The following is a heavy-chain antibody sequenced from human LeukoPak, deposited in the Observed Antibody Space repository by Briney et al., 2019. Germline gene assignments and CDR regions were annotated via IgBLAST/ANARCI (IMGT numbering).Heavy chain of an antibody. CDR1: GFTFSSYA. J-gene: IGHJ4*02. CDR3: AKDVTMVRGVIMGGSFFDY. Sequence: GGSLRLSCAASGFTFSSYAMSWVRQAPGKGREGVSAISGSGGSTYYADSVKGRFTISRDNSKNTLYLQMNSLRAEDTAVYYCAKDVTMVRGVIMGGSFFDYWGQGTLVTVSS. CDR2: ISGSGGST. V-gene: IGHV3-23*01. D-gene: IGHD3-10*01.